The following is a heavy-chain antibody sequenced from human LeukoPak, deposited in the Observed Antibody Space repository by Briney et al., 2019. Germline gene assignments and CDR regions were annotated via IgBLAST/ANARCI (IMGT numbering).Heavy chain of an antibody. V-gene: IGHV4-39*01. J-gene: IGHJ6*02. CDR3: ARPRRDFWSGYLPYYYYGMDV. CDR1: GGSISSSSYY. Sequence: SETLSLTCTVSGGSISSSSYYWGWLRQPPGRGLEWIGSIYYSGSTYYNPSLKSRVTISVDTSKNQFSLKLSSVTAADTAVYYCARPRRDFWSGYLPYYYYGMDVWGQGTTVTVSS. D-gene: IGHD3-3*01. CDR2: IYYSGST.